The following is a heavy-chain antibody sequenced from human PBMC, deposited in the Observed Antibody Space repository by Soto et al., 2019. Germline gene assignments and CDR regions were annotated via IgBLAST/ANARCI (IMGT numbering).Heavy chain of an antibody. D-gene: IGHD5-18*01. J-gene: IGHJ4*02. CDR3: ARDRAGHGYSYGDY. V-gene: IGHV3-7*05. Sequence: GGSLRLSCAASGFTFSSYWMSWVRQATGKGLEWVANIKQDGSEKYYVDSVKGRFTISRDNAKNSLYLQMNSLRAEDTAVYYCARDRAGHGYSYGDYWGQGTLVTVSS. CDR1: GFTFSSYW. CDR2: IKQDGSEK.